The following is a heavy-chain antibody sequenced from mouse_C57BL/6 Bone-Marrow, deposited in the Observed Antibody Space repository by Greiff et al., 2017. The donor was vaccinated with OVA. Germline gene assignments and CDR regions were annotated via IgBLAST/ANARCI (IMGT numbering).Heavy chain of an antibody. D-gene: IGHD2-10*01. CDR3: ARSYYYDAMDY. CDR2: IDPSDSYT. Sequence: QVQLQQPGAELVMPGASGKLSCRASGYTFTSSWMPGVKQRPGQGLEWIGVIDPSDSYTNYNQKFKGKSTLTVDKSSRTAYMKISSLTSADSAVYYCARSYYYDAMDYWGQGTSVTVSS. CDR1: GYTFTSSW. V-gene: IGHV1-69*01. J-gene: IGHJ4*01.